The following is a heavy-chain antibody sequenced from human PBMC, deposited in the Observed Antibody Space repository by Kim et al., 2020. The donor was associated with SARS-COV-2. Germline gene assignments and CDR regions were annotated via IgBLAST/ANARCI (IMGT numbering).Heavy chain of an antibody. Sequence: SETLSLTCTVSGGSVSSGSYYWSWIRQPPGKGLEWIGYIYYSGSTNYNPSLKSRVTISVDTSKNQFSLKLSSVTAADTAVYYCARDRDPYYYYAMDVWGQGTTVTVSS. CDR3: ARDRDPYYYYAMDV. CDR2: IYYSGST. J-gene: IGHJ6*02. CDR1: GGSVSSGSYY. V-gene: IGHV4-61*01.